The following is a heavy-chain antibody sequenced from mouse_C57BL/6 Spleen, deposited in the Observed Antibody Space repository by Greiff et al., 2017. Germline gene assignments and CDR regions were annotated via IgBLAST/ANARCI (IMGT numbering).Heavy chain of an antibody. V-gene: IGHV1-64*01. Sequence: VQLQQPGAELVKPGDSVKLSCKASGYTFTSYWMHWVKQRPGQGLEWIGMIHPNSGSTNYNEKFKSKGTLTVDKSSSTAYMQLSSLTSEDAAVYYCARDGTAQATGFAYWGQGTLVTVSA. J-gene: IGHJ3*01. D-gene: IGHD3-2*02. CDR3: ARDGTAQATGFAY. CDR1: GYTFTSYW. CDR2: IHPNSGST.